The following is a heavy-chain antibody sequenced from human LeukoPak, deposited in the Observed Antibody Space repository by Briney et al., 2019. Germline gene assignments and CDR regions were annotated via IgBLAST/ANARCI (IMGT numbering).Heavy chain of an antibody. Sequence: GRSLRLSCAASGFTFDDYAMHWVPQAPGKGREGVSGISWNSGSIGYADSVKGRFTISRDNAKNSMYLQMNSLRAEDTALYYCAKGELEGNLDYWGQGTLVTVSS. CDR2: ISWNSGSI. D-gene: IGHD1-1*01. CDR1: GFTFDDYA. CDR3: AKGELEGNLDY. J-gene: IGHJ4*02. V-gene: IGHV3-9*01.